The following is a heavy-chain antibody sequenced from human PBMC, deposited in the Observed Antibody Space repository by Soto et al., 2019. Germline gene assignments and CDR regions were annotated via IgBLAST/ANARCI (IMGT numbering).Heavy chain of an antibody. J-gene: IGHJ6*03. CDR2: IVVGSGNT. Sequence: QMQLVQSGPEVKKPGTSVKVSCKASGFTFTSSAMQWVRQARGQRLEWIGWIVVGSGNTNYAQKFQERVTLTRDMSTSTAYMELSSLRSEDTAVYYCAAGRTMVAARGYYYYYYMDVWGKGTTVTVSS. D-gene: IGHD2-15*01. V-gene: IGHV1-58*02. CDR3: AAGRTMVAARGYYYYYYMDV. CDR1: GFTFTSSA.